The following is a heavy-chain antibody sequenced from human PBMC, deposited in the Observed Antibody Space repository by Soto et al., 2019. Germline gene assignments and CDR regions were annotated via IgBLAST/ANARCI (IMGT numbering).Heavy chain of an antibody. CDR3: ARAFLPLGGLVTAFGY. CDR1: GGSISSGNYY. V-gene: IGHV4-31*03. D-gene: IGHD4-4*01. CDR2: IFNSGST. J-gene: IGHJ4*02. Sequence: SETLSLTCTVSGGSISSGNYYWNWIRQHPGKGLEWIGYIFNSGSTYYNPSLRSRVTMSLDTSKNEFSLKLSSMTAADTAVYYCARAFLPLGGLVTAFGYWGKETLFTVA.